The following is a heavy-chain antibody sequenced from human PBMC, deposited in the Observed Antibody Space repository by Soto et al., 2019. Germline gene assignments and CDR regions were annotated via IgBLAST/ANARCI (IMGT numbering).Heavy chain of an antibody. J-gene: IGHJ4*02. CDR2: NYYRGNT. CDR1: GDSINSDKYY. D-gene: IGHD3-9*01. V-gene: IGHV4-39*01. Sequence: QLQESGPGLVKPSETLSLTCSVSGDSINSDKYYWGWIRQPPGKGLEWIGRNYYRGNTYYNPSLQTRVTISLDKSKSQFPLRLISVTAADSAVYFCARLEGLATISYYFAFWGQGAQVTVSS. CDR3: ARLEGLATISYYFAF.